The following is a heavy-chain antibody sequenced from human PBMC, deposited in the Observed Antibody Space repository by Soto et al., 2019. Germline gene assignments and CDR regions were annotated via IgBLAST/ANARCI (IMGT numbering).Heavy chain of an antibody. D-gene: IGHD3-22*01. CDR1: GGSISSSNW. CDR2: IYHSGRT. CDR3: ARVDYYDSRPFEY. J-gene: IGHJ4*02. Sequence: SETLSLTCAVSGGSISSSNWWTWVRQPPGKGLEWIGEIYHSGRTNYNPSLKSRVTISVDKSKNQFSLNMNSVTAADTAVYYCARVDYYDSRPFEYWGQGTPVT. V-gene: IGHV4-4*02.